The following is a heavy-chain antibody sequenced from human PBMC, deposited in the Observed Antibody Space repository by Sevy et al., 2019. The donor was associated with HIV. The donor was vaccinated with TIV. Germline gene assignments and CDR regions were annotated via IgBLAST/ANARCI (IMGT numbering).Heavy chain of an antibody. CDR1: GFPFNYYA. D-gene: IGHD3-22*01. CDR3: ARERGTYYDTSGYPYLFEAGFDY. Sequence: GGSLRLSCVASGFPFNYYAMNWVRQAPGKGLEWILYINSDSDTMYYGDHVKVRFTNSRDNAKNSLYLQMNSLRDEDTAVYYCARERGTYYDTSGYPYLFEAGFDYWGQGTLVTVSS. J-gene: IGHJ4*02. V-gene: IGHV3-48*02. CDR2: INSDSDTM.